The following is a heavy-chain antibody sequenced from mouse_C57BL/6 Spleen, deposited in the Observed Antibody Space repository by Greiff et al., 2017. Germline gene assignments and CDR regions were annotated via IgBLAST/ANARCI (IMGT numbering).Heavy chain of an antibody. D-gene: IGHD1-1*01. CDR3: ARIPRSDYSSSYVAY. CDR2: IYPGDGDT. CDR1: GYAFSSYW. Sequence: QFQLQQSGAELVKPGASVKISCKASGYAFSSYWMNWVKQRPGKGLEWIGQIYPGDGDTNYDGKFKGKATLTAVKSSSTAYMQLSRLTYEDSAVYCCARIPRSDYSSSYVAYWGKGTLVTVS. J-gene: IGHJ3*01. V-gene: IGHV1-80*01.